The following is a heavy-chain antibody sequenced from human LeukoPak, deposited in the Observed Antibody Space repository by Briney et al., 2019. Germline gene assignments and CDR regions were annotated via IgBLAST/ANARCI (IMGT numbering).Heavy chain of an antibody. V-gene: IGHV4-59*01. CDR1: GASLSSYY. CDR2: ISDTGKT. Sequence: SETLSLTCSVSGASLSSYYRDWLRQSPGKGLEWIGYISDTGKTDSNPSLKTRVNISLDKSKKQFSLRLRSVTAADSALYYCATGYYEPFATWGPGILVTVSS. D-gene: IGHD3-22*01. J-gene: IGHJ5*02. CDR3: ATGYYEPFAT.